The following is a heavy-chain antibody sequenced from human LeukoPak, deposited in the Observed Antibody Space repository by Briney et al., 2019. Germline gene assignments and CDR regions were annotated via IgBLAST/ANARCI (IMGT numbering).Heavy chain of an antibody. V-gene: IGHV3-21*01. CDR2: ISSSSSYI. J-gene: IGHJ6*03. Sequence: GGSLRLSCAASGFTFSSYSMNWVRQAPGKGLEWVSSISSSSSYIYYADSVKGRFTISRDNAKNSLYLQMNSLRAEDTAVYYCARGPSGSNYPYYYYYYMDVWGKGTTVTVSS. D-gene: IGHD3-10*01. CDR1: GFTFSSYS. CDR3: ARGPSGSNYPYYYYYYMDV.